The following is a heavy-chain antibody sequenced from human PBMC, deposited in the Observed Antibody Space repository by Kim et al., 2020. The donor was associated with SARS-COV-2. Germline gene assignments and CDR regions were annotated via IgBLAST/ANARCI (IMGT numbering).Heavy chain of an antibody. CDR2: IIPIFGTA. V-gene: IGHV1-69*13. D-gene: IGHD3-22*01. Sequence: SVKVSCKASGGTFSSYAISWVRQAPGQGLEWMGGIIPIFGTANYAQKFQGRVTITADESTSTAYMELSSLRSEYTAVYYCARWGENSDYYDSSGPDAFDIWGQGTMVTVSS. CDR1: GGTFSSYA. J-gene: IGHJ3*02. CDR3: ARWGENSDYYDSSGPDAFDI.